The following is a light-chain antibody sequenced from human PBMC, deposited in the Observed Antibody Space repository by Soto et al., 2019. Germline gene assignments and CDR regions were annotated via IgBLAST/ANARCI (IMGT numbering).Light chain of an antibody. V-gene: IGLV1-40*01. CDR2: GNN. CDR1: SSNIGAGYD. Sequence: QSVLTQPPSVSGAPGQRVTISCTWSSSNIGAGYDVHWYQQLPGTAPKLLIYGNNNRPSGVPDRFSGSKSGTSASLAITGLQAEDEADYYCQAYDSSLISYVFGTGTKVTVL. CDR3: QAYDSSLISYV. J-gene: IGLJ1*01.